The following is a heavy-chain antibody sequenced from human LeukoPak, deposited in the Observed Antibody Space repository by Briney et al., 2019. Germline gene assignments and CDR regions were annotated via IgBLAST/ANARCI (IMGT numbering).Heavy chain of an antibody. CDR1: GFTVSTKY. CDR3: AKDGYYDSSGYFDY. V-gene: IGHV3-53*01. D-gene: IGHD3-22*01. Sequence: GSLRLSCAVSGFTVSTKYMSWVRQAPGKGLEWVSVIYSGGSTYYADSVKGRFTISRDNSKNTLYLQMNSLRAEDTAVYYCAKDGYYDSSGYFDYWGQGTLVTVSS. J-gene: IGHJ4*02. CDR2: IYSGGST.